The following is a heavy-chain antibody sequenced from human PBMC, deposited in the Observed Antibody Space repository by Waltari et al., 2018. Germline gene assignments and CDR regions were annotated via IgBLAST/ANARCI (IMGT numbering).Heavy chain of an antibody. Sequence: EVQLLESGGGLVQPGGSLRLSCAASGFTFSSYALSWVRQAPGKGLEWVSAISGSVVSTYYADSVKGRFTISRDNSKNTLDLQMNSLRAEDTAVYYCARAFTYYDFWSPRWYYFDYWGQGTLVTVSS. D-gene: IGHD3-3*01. CDR1: GFTFSSYA. J-gene: IGHJ4*02. V-gene: IGHV3-23*01. CDR3: ARAFTYYDFWSPRWYYFDY. CDR2: ISGSVVST.